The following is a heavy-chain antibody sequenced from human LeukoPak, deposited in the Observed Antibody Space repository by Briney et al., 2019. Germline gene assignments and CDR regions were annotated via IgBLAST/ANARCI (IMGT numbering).Heavy chain of an antibody. V-gene: IGHV4-34*01. CDR3: ARELGASPYYYYGMDA. CDR1: GGSFSGYY. D-gene: IGHD1-26*01. Sequence: PSETLSLTCAVYGGSFSGYYWSWIRQPPGKGLEWIGEINHSGSTNYNPSLKSRVTISVDTSKNQFSLKLSSVTAADTAVYYCARELGASPYYYYGMDAWGQGTTVTVSS. J-gene: IGHJ6*02. CDR2: INHSGST.